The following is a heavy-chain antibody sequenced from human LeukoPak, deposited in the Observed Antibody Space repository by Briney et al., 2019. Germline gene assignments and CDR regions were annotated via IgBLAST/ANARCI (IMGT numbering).Heavy chain of an antibody. CDR3: AKEVSDSPYADAFDI. J-gene: IGHJ3*02. D-gene: IGHD3-3*01. CDR1: GFTFSIYA. CDR2: IRGSGDRT. V-gene: IGHV3-23*01. Sequence: GGSLRLSCVASGFTFSIYAMSWVRQAPGKGLEWVSSIRGSGDRTSFADSEKGRFTISRGNSKNTLYLQMTSLRAEDTAVYFCAKEVSDSPYADAFDIWGQGTMVTVSS.